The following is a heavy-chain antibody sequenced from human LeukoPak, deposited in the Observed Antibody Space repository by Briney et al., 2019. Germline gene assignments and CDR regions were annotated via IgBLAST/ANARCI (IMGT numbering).Heavy chain of an antibody. CDR3: AREIVVVPAAMRWFDP. J-gene: IGHJ5*02. CDR2: INPNSGGT. V-gene: IGHV1-2*02. Sequence: ASVKVSCKASGYTFTGYYMHWVRQAPGQGLEWMGWINPNSGGTNYAQKFQGRVTMTRDTPISTAYMELSRLRSDDTAVYYCAREIVVVPAAMRWFDPWGQGTLVTVSS. CDR1: GYTFTGYY. D-gene: IGHD2-2*01.